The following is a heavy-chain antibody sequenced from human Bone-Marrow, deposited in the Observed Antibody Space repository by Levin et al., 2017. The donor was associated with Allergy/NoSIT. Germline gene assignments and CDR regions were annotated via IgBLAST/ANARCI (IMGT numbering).Heavy chain of an antibody. Sequence: ASVKVSCKASGYTFTSYGISWVRQAPGQGLEWMGWISAYNGNTNYAQKLQGRVTMTTDTSTSTAYMELRSLRSDDTAVYYCARVVILAAAGSGYFDYWGQGTLVTVSS. CDR1: GYTFTSYG. J-gene: IGHJ4*02. D-gene: IGHD6-13*01. V-gene: IGHV1-18*01. CDR2: ISAYNGNT. CDR3: ARVVILAAAGSGYFDY.